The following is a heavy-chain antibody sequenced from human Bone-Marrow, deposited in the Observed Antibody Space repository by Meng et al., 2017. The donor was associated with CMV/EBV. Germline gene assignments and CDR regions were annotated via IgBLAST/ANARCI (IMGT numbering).Heavy chain of an antibody. CDR2: ISSSSSYI. D-gene: IGHD2-2*01. Sequence: GESLKISCAASGFTFSSYSMNWVRQAPGKGLEWVSSISSSSSYIYYADSVKGRSTISRDNAKNSLYLQMNSLRAEDTAVYYCARGYCSSTSCYSWGQGTLVTVSS. J-gene: IGHJ5*02. V-gene: IGHV3-21*01. CDR1: GFTFSSYS. CDR3: ARGYCSSTSCYS.